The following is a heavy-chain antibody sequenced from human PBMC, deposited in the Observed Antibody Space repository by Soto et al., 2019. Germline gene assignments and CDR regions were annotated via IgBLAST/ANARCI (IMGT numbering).Heavy chain of an antibody. CDR1: GFTFSSYA. J-gene: IGHJ4*02. D-gene: IGHD6-6*01. Sequence: QVQLVESGGGVVQPGTSLRLSCAASGFTFSSYAMHWARQAPGKGLEWVTVISIRGGDEYYAESVRGRFTISRDDSKNTLYLQMDSLRVEDTAVYYCAGGKIVAREHLDYCGQGTLVTVSS. CDR3: AGGKIVAREHLDY. CDR2: ISIRGGDE. V-gene: IGHV3-30*03.